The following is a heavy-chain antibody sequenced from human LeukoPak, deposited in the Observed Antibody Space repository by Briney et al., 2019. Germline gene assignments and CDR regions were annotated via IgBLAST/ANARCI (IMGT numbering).Heavy chain of an antibody. CDR3: ARDGAAGPLFDY. Sequence: GGSLRLSCAASGFTFSNYSMNWVRQAPGKGLEWVSSISSSSSYIYYADSVKGRFTISRDNAKNSLYLQMNSLRAEDTAVYYCARDGAAGPLFDYWGQGTLVTVSS. CDR2: ISSSSSYI. D-gene: IGHD6-19*01. CDR1: GFTFSNYS. V-gene: IGHV3-21*01. J-gene: IGHJ4*02.